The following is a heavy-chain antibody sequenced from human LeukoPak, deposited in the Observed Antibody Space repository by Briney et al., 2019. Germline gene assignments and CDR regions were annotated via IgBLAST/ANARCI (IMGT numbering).Heavy chain of an antibody. D-gene: IGHD6-19*01. CDR1: GFTFSGSA. J-gene: IGHJ3*02. Sequence: PGGSLNLSCAAAGFTFSGSAMYWVRQAAGKGLEWVGRIRSKANYYATAYAASVKGRFTISRDDSKNTAYLQMNSLKTEDTAMYYCTRRYTSGWYSAFDIWGQGTMVTVSS. CDR3: TRRYTSGWYSAFDI. CDR2: IRSKANYYAT. V-gene: IGHV3-73*01.